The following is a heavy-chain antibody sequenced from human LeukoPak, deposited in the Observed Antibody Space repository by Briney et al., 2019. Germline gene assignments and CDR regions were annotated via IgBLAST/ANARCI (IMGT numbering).Heavy chain of an antibody. J-gene: IGHJ6*04. Sequence: PGGSLRLSCAASGFNFSSYWMSWVRQAPGKGLEWVASIKQDGSEKYYVDSVKGRFTISRDNAKNSLYLQMNSLRAEDTAVYYCAKESMVRGVIRYYYGMDVWGKGTTVTVSS. V-gene: IGHV3-7*03. CDR1: GFNFSSYW. CDR2: IKQDGSEK. D-gene: IGHD3-10*01. CDR3: AKESMVRGVIRYYYGMDV.